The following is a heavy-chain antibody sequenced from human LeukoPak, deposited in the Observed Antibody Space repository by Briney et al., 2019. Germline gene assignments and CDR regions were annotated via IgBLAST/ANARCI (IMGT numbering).Heavy chain of an antibody. J-gene: IGHJ4*02. CDR2: IKSKTDGGTT. V-gene: IGHV3-15*01. CDR1: GFTFSNAW. D-gene: IGHD2-15*01. CDR3: TIVAAHPYYFDY. Sequence: GGSLRLSCAAAGFTFSNAWMSWVRQAPGKGLEWVGRIKSKTDGGTTDYAAPVKGRFTISRDDSKNTLYLQMNSLKTEDTAVYYCTIVAAHPYYFDYWGQGTLVTVSS.